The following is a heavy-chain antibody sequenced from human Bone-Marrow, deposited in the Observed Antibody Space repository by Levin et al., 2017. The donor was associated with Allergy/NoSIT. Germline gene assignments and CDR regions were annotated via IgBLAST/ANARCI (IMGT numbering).Heavy chain of an antibody. CDR3: ARGDYYGDAYGF. CDR2: IKEDSSQK. CDR1: GFTFSMYW. J-gene: IGHJ4*02. V-gene: IGHV3-7*04. Sequence: RPGGSLRLSCGASGFTFSMYWMSWVRQAPGKGLEWVANIKEDSSQKKYADSVKGRFTISRDNAENSLYLHMNSLRAEDTAVDHCARGDYYGDAYGFWGQGTLVTVSS. D-gene: IGHD3-10*01.